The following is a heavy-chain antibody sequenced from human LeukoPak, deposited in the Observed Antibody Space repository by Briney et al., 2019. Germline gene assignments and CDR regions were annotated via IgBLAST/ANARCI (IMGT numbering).Heavy chain of an antibody. CDR3: AKSETDYYDTSGYYEYYFDY. Sequence: TSQTLSLTCTVSGGSISSSDYYWSWIRQPPGKGLEWIGYIYYSESTYYNPSLKHRVTVSIDTSKNQFSLKLTSVTAADTAVYYCAKSETDYYDTSGYYEYYFDYWGQGTLVTVSS. D-gene: IGHD3-22*01. J-gene: IGHJ4*02. V-gene: IGHV4-30-4*01. CDR2: IYYSEST. CDR1: GGSISSSDYY.